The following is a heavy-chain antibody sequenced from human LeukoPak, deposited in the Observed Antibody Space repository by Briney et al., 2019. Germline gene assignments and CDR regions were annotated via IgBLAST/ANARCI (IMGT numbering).Heavy chain of an antibody. CDR2: ISSSSSYL. D-gene: IGHD5-18*01. CDR1: GFTFSGYT. V-gene: IGHV3-21*04. Sequence: GGSLRLSCAASGFTFSGYTMNWVRQAPGKGLEWVSSISSSSSYLYYGDLVSGRFTVSRDNAKNSLFLQMNSLRAEDTAVYYCAKDGAGDPMVKLGKWFDPWGQGTLDTVSS. CDR3: AKDGAGDPMVKLGKWFDP. J-gene: IGHJ5*02.